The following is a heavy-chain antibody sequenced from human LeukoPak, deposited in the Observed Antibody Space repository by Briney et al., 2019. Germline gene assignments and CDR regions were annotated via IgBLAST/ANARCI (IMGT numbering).Heavy chain of an antibody. D-gene: IGHD3-22*01. CDR2: ISYDGSNK. CDR1: GFTFSGYP. Sequence: GGSLRLSCAASGFTFSGYPIHWVRQAPGKGLEWVAVISYDGSNKYYADSVKGRFTISRDNSKNTLYLQMNSLRAEDTAVYYCASRYYDSSGYLPFDYWGQGTLVTVSS. CDR3: ASRYYDSSGYLPFDY. V-gene: IGHV3-30-3*01. J-gene: IGHJ4*02.